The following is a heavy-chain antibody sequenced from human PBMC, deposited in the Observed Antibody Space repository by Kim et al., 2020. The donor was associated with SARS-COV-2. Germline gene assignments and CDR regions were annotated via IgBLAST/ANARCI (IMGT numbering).Heavy chain of an antibody. CDR3: AKDVTLVSSSWYYFDY. CDR1: GFTFSSYA. V-gene: IGHV3-23*01. D-gene: IGHD6-13*01. Sequence: GGSLRLSCATSGFTFSSYAMSWVRQAPGKGLEWVSAISGSGGSTYYADSVKGRFTISRDNSKNTLYLQMNSLRAEDTAVYYCAKDVTLVSSSWYYFDYWGQGTLVTVSS. CDR2: ISGSGGST. J-gene: IGHJ4*02.